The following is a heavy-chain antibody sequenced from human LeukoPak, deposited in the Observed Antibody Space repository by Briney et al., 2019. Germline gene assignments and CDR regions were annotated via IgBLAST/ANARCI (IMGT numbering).Heavy chain of an antibody. CDR2: IYISGST. D-gene: IGHD5-24*01. CDR1: GGSLSSYY. J-gene: IGHJ4*02. Sequence: KPSETLTLTCTVSGGSLSSYYWSWLRQSAGKGREWIGRIYISGSTSYNPSLRSRVTISVDTSKNQFSLKPSSVTAADTAVYYCARGLVEMATITHFDYWGQGALVTVSS. V-gene: IGHV4-4*07. CDR3: ARGLVEMATITHFDY.